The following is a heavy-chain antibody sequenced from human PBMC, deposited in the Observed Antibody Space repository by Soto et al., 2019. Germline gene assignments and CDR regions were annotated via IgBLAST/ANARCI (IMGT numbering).Heavy chain of an antibody. CDR2: INPNSGGT. CDR1: GYTFTGYY. V-gene: IGHV1-2*02. J-gene: IGHJ4*02. Sequence: QVQLVQSGAEVKKPGASVKVSCKASGYTFTGYYMHWVRQAPGQGREWMGWINPNSGGTNYAQKFQGRVTMTRDTSISTAYMELSRLRSDDTAVYYCARLGKGVIAARRPFDYWGQGTLVTVSS. D-gene: IGHD6-6*01. CDR3: ARLGKGVIAARRPFDY.